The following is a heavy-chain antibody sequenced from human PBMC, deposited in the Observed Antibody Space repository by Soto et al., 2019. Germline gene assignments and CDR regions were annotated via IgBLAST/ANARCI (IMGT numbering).Heavy chain of an antibody. J-gene: IGHJ4*02. V-gene: IGHV1-18*01. CDR3: AREGSGTFYT. Sequence: ASVKVSCKSSGYPFTHYGITWVRQAPGQGLEWMGWISPFNGNTNYGQTFQGRVTLTTDASTSTVYMELRSLRSDDTAIYYCAREGSGTFYTWGQGTLVTVPQ. CDR1: GYPFTHYG. D-gene: IGHD3-10*01. CDR2: ISPFNGNT.